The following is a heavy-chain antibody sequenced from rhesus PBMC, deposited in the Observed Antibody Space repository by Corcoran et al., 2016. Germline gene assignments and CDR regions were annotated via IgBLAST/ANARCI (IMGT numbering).Heavy chain of an antibody. CDR1: GGSISSNY. CDR3: ASNSGPFDY. CDR2: FNGRGRST. Sequence: QLQLQESGPGLVKPSETLSVTCAVSGGSISSNYWSWIRQPPGKGREWIGRFNGRGRSTHYNPSLKSRVTLSVDTSKNQLSLKLSSVAAADPAVYYCASNSGPFDYWGQGILVTVSS. D-gene: IGHD3-16*01. V-gene: IGHV4-169*01. J-gene: IGHJ4*01.